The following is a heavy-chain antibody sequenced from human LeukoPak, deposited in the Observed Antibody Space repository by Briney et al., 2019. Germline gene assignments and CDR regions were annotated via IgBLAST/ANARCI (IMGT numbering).Heavy chain of an antibody. D-gene: IGHD1-26*01. CDR3: ARRSPSGSYHSCNDY. CDR1: GFTVSSSY. CDR2: IKQDGSEK. J-gene: IGHJ4*02. V-gene: IGHV3-7*01. Sequence: GGSLRLACAASGFTVSSSYMSWVSQAPGKGLEGVANIKQDGSEKYYVDSVKGRFTISRDNAKNSLYLQMNSLRAEDTAVYYCARRSPSGSYHSCNDYWGQGTLVTVSS.